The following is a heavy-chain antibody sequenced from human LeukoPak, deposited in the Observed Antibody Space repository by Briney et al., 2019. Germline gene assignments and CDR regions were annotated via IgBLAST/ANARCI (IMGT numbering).Heavy chain of an antibody. V-gene: IGHV3-49*03. D-gene: IGHD3-9*01. Sequence: TGGSLGLSCTASGFTFGDYAMSWFRQAPGKGLEWVGFIRSKAYGGTTEYAASVKGRFTISRDDSKSIAYLQMNSLKTEDTAVYYCTLRQLRYFDWLLTDYWGQGTLVTVSS. CDR2: IRSKAYGGTT. CDR1: GFTFGDYA. J-gene: IGHJ4*02. CDR3: TLRQLRYFDWLLTDY.